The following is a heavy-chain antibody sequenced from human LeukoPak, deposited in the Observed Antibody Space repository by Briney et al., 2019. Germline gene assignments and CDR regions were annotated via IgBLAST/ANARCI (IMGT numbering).Heavy chain of an antibody. CDR2: ISPYNGDT. J-gene: IGHJ4*02. CDR1: GYTFTTFG. V-gene: IGHV1-18*01. CDR3: ARASYYCARTSCYPGDY. Sequence: ASVKVSCKASGYTFTTFGISWVRPAPGQGLEWVGWISPYNGDTNYAQKLQDRVTMTTDTSTSTAYMELRSLRSDDTAVYYCARASYYCARTSCYPGDYWGQGTLVTVSS. D-gene: IGHD2-2*01.